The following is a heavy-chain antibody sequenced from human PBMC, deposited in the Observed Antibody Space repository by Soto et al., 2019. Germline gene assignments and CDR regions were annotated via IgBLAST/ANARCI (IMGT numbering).Heavy chain of an antibody. V-gene: IGHV3-9*01. D-gene: IGHD6-13*01. Sequence: GGSLRLSCAASGFTFDDYAMHWVRQAPGKGLEWVSGISWNSGSIGYADSVKGRFTISRDNAKNSLYLQMNSLRAEDTALYYCAKSSLPSSSWYQVFDYWGQGTLVTVSS. J-gene: IGHJ4*02. CDR3: AKSSLPSSSWYQVFDY. CDR2: ISWNSGSI. CDR1: GFTFDDYA.